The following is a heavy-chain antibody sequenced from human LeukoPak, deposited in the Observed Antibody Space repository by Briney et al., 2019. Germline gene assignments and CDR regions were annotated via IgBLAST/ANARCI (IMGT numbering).Heavy chain of an antibody. CDR1: GFTFSSYA. V-gene: IGHV3-23*01. CDR3: ARVPERRDRYNWRAFDI. CDR2: ISGSGGST. D-gene: IGHD5-24*01. Sequence: PGGSLRLSCAASGFTFSSYAMSWVRQAPGKGLEWVSAISGSGGSTYYADSVKGRFTISRDNAKNTLYLQMNSLRVEDTAVYFCARVPERRDRYNWRAFDIWGQGTMVTVSS. J-gene: IGHJ3*02.